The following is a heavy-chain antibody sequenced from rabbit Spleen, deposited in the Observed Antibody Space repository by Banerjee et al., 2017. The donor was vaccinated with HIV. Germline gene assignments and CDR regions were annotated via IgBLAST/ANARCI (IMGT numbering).Heavy chain of an antibody. CDR2: INAVTGKA. V-gene: IGHV1S40*01. J-gene: IGHJ4*01. Sequence: QSLEESGGGLVQPGGSLTLTCKASGFSISSYYMNWVRQAPGKGLEWIACINAVTGKAVYASWAKGRFTMSRTSSTTVTLQMSSLTAADTATYFCARDLVAVIGWNFNLWGPGTLVTVS. CDR1: GFSISSYY. D-gene: IGHD1-1*01. CDR3: ARDLVAVIGWNFNL.